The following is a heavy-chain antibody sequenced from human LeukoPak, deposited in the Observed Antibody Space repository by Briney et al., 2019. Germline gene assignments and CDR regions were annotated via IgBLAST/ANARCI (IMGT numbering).Heavy chain of an antibody. D-gene: IGHD2-2*01. V-gene: IGHV4-59*01. J-gene: IGHJ6*03. Sequence: SETLSLTCTVSGGSISSYYWSWIRQPPGKGLEWIGYIYYSASTNYNPSLKSRVTISVDTSKNQFSLKLSSVTAADTAVYYCARARTLDYCSSTSCYGPYYYYMDVWGKGTTVTVSS. CDR2: IYYSAST. CDR3: ARARTLDYCSSTSCYGPYYYYMDV. CDR1: GGSISSYY.